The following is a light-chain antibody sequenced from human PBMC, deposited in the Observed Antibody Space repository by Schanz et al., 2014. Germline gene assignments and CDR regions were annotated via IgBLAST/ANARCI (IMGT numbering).Light chain of an antibody. J-gene: IGKJ2*01. Sequence: VMTQSPATLSVSPGDRATLSCRATERVSSNYFAWYQQRPGQAPRLLIYATSTRATDIPARFSGSGSGTEFTLTINRLEPEDFAVYYCQQYGTSPPYTFGQGTKLEIK. CDR1: ERVSSNY. V-gene: IGKV3-20*01. CDR2: ATS. CDR3: QQYGTSPPYT.